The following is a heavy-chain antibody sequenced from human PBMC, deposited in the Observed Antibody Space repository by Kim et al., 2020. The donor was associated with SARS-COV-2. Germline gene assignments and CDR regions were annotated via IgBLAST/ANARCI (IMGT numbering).Heavy chain of an antibody. CDR2: INHSGST. Sequence: SETLSLTCAVYGGSFSGYYWSWIRQPPGKGLEWIGEINHSGSTNYNPSLKSRVTISVDTSKNQFSLKLSSVTAADTAVYYCARGGVGLTRKANNWFDPWGQGTLVTVYS. CDR1: GGSFSGYY. CDR3: ARGGVGLTRKANNWFDP. J-gene: IGHJ5*02. D-gene: IGHD3-10*01. V-gene: IGHV4-34*01.